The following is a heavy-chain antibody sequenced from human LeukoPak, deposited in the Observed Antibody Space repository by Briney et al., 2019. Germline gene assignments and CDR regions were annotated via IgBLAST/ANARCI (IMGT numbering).Heavy chain of an antibody. D-gene: IGHD5-18*01. V-gene: IGHV3-23*01. Sequence: GGPLRLSCAASGYTFNSYAMSWVRHAPGKGLEWVSAISGSGGSTCYADYAKGRLTMSRDNSKNTLYLQMNSLRAEDTAVYYCAKDGTWIQLWLAYWGQGTLVTVSS. J-gene: IGHJ4*02. CDR1: GYTFNSYA. CDR3: AKDGTWIQLWLAY. CDR2: ISGSGGST.